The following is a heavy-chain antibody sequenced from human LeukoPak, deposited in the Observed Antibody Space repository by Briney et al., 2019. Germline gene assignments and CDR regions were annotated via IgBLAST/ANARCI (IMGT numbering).Heavy chain of an antibody. CDR1: GFTFNSYA. Sequence: GGSLRLSCAASGFTFNSYAMSWVRQVPGKGLEWVSAISGSGGSTYYADSVKGRFTISRDNSKNTLYLQMNSLRAEDTAVYYCAKGQHTYYYYGMDVWGQGTTVTVSS. J-gene: IGHJ6*02. CDR3: AKGQHTYYYYGMDV. D-gene: IGHD6-13*01. CDR2: ISGSGGST. V-gene: IGHV3-23*01.